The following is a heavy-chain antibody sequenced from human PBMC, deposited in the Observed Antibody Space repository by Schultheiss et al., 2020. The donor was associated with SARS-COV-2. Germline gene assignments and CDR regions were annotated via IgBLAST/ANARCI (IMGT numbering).Heavy chain of an antibody. D-gene: IGHD3-22*01. V-gene: IGHV4-34*01. CDR3: ARQSYYYDSSGYPNWFDP. Sequence: SETLSLTCAVYGGSFSGYYWSWIRQPPGKGLEWIGSIYYSGSTYYNPSLKSRVTISVDTSKNQFSLKLSSVTAADTAVYYCARQSYYYDSSGYPNWFDPWGQGTLVTVSS. CDR2: IYYSGST. J-gene: IGHJ5*02. CDR1: GGSFSGYY.